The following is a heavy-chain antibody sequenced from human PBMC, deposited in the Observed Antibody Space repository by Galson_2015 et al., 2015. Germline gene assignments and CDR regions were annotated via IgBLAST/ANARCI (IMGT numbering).Heavy chain of an antibody. CDR2: IGYTGSPI. D-gene: IGHD4-17*01. CDR3: ARDSGAYGGYDSFDN. Sequence: SLRLSCAASGFTFSSYEMTWVRQAPGKGLEWLAYIGYTGSPIYYANSVKGRLTISRDNAKNSLYLQMNNLRAEDTAVYYCARDSGAYGGYDSFDNWG. V-gene: IGHV3-48*03. J-gene: IGHJ3*02. CDR1: GFTFSSYE.